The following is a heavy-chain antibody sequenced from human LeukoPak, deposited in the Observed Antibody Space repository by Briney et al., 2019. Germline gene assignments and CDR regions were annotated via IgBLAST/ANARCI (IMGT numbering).Heavy chain of an antibody. Sequence: SETLSLTCTVSGYSISSGYYWGWIRQPPGKGLEGIGRLYHRGHTYYKSSLKRQVTKSVDTSKNQLSLKLSSVTAPDTAVFYCARGPLPRSGCYPYDFYYRGQGTMVT. D-gene: IGHD6-19*01. J-gene: IGHJ4*02. CDR1: GYSISSGYY. CDR2: LYHRGHT. CDR3: ARGPLPRSGCYPYDFYY. V-gene: IGHV4-38-2*02.